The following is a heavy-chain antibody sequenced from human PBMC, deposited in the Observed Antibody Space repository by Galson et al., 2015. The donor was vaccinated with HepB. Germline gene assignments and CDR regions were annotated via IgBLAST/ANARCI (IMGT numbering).Heavy chain of an antibody. V-gene: IGHV1-3*01. D-gene: IGHD3-10*01. CDR3: ARDIKSSGYYGSGSYYNGAFDI. J-gene: IGHJ3*02. CDR1: GYTFTSYA. Sequence: SVKVSCKASGYTFTSYAMHWVRQAPGQRLEWMGWINAGNGNTKYSQKFQGRVTITRDTSASTAYMELSSLRSEDTAVYYCARDIKSSGYYGSGSYYNGAFDIWGQGTMVTVSS. CDR2: INAGNGNT.